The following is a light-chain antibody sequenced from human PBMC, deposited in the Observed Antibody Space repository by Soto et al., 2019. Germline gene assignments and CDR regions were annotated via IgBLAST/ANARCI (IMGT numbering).Light chain of an antibody. CDR2: EVL. J-gene: IGLJ1*01. Sequence: QSVLTQPASVSGSPGQSITISCTGTSSDVGAYGYVSWYQQHPGKVPKLLLYEVLYRPSGVSSRFSGSQSGNTASLTISGLQAEDEADYYCTAYTTSDTLVFGTGTKVTVL. CDR1: SSDVGAYGY. V-gene: IGLV2-14*01. CDR3: TAYTTSDTLV.